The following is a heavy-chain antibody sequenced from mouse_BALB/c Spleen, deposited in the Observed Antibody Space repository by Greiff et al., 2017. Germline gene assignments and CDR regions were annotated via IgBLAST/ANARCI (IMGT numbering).Heavy chain of an antibody. V-gene: IGHV14-3*02. CDR1: GSNIKDTY. CDR3: ARGGLLRTWFAD. J-gene: IGHJ3*01. Sequence: VQLQQSGAELVKPGASVKLSCTASGSNIKDTYMHWVKQRPEQGLEWIGRIDPANGNTKYDPKFQGKATITADTSSNTAYLQLSSLTSEDTAVYCCARGGLLRTWFADWGQGTLVTVAA. CDR2: IDPANGNT. D-gene: IGHD2-3*01.